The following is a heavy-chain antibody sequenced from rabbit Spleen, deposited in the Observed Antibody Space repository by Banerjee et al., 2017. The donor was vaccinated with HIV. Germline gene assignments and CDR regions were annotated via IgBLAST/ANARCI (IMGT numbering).Heavy chain of an antibody. J-gene: IGHJ4*01. V-gene: IGHV1S42*01. Sequence: EESGGGLVKPGGTLTLTCKASGFSLFNYCMCWVRQAPGKGLELIGCIYAGDGSTDYTNWVNGRFTISKTSSTVDLKMTSLTAADTATYFCARDKELDIWGYEFNLWGPGTLVTVS. CDR2: IYAGDGST. CDR1: GFSLFNYC. CDR3: ARDKELDIWGYEFNL. D-gene: IGHD3-1*01.